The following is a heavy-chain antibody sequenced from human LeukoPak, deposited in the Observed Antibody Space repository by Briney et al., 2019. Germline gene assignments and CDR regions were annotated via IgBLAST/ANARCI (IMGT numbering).Heavy chain of an antibody. D-gene: IGHD2-2*02. CDR2: IANDGREI. V-gene: IGHV3-30*04. Sequence: GGSLRLSCAGPEFIFTTSLIHWVRQAPGKGLEWVTLIANDGREIYYSDFVKGRFTISRDNSKNTLYLQMNSLRAEDTAVYFCARDLSRTYTVDYWGQGTLVTVSS. CDR1: EFIFTTSL. J-gene: IGHJ4*02. CDR3: ARDLSRTYTVDY.